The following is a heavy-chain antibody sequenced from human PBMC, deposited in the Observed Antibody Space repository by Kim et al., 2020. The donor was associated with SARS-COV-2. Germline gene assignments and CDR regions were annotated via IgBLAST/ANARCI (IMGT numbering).Heavy chain of an antibody. D-gene: IGHD3-10*01. CDR3: ARERLVLLWFGELYC. V-gene: IGHV3-30-3*01. Sequence: GGSLRLSCAASGFTFSSYAMHWVRQAPGKGLEWVAVISYDGSNKYYADSVKGRFTISRDNSKNTLYLQMNSLRAEDTAVYYCARERLVLLWFGELYCWGQGTLVTVSS. CDR2: ISYDGSNK. CDR1: GFTFSSYA. J-gene: IGHJ4*02.